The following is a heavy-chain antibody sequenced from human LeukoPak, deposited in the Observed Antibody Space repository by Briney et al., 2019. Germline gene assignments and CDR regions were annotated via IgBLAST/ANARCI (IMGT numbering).Heavy chain of an antibody. V-gene: IGHV3-66*02. CDR2: IYSGGST. J-gene: IGHJ4*02. D-gene: IGHD6-13*01. Sequence: GGSLTLSCAASGFTVSSNYMSWVRQAPGKGLEWVSVIYSGGSTYYADSVKGRFTISRDNSKNTLYLQMNSLRAEDTAVYYCARVGKGAAAGTDYWGQGTLVTVSS. CDR1: GFTVSSNY. CDR3: ARVGKGAAAGTDY.